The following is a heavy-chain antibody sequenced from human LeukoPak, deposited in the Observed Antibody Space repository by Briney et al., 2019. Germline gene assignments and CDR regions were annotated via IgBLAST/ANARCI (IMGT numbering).Heavy chain of an antibody. J-gene: IGHJ6*03. D-gene: IGHD3-10*01. Sequence: SETLSLTCAVYGGSFSGYYWSWIRQPPGKGLEWIGEINHSGSTNYNPSLKSRVTISVDTSKNQFSLKLSSVTAADTAVYYCARDRAVLWFGEETKDQYYYYYMDVWGKGTTVTISS. CDR1: GGSFSGYY. CDR3: ARDRAVLWFGEETKDQYYYYYMDV. CDR2: INHSGST. V-gene: IGHV4-34*01.